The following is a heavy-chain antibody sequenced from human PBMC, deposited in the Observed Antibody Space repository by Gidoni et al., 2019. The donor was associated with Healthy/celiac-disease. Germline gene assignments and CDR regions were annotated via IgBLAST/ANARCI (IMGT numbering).Heavy chain of an antibody. CDR2: ISAYNGNT. J-gene: IGHJ4*02. CDR3: ARDSGDYDFWSGFLGRIDY. V-gene: IGHV1-18*01. D-gene: IGHD3-3*01. CDR1: GYTFTSYG. Sequence: QVQLVQSGAEVKKPGASVKVSCKASGYTFTSYGISWVRQAPGQGLEWMGWISAYNGNTNYAQKLQGRVTMTTDTSTSTAYMELRSLRSDDTAVYYCARDSGDYDFWSGFLGRIDYWGQGTLVTVSS.